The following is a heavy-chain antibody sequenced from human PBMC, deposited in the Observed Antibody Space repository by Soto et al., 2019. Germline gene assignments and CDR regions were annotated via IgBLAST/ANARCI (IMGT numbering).Heavy chain of an antibody. D-gene: IGHD3-22*01. Sequence: GVSLRLSWAASGFTVSSNYMSWVRQAPVKVLEWVSVIYSGGSTYYADSVKGRFTISRDNSKNTLYLQMNSLRAEDTAVYYCARVSRYYDSSGYYYYYGMDVWGQGTTVTVSS. J-gene: IGHJ6*02. CDR2: IYSGGST. CDR3: ARVSRYYDSSGYYYYYGMDV. CDR1: GFTVSSNY. V-gene: IGHV3-53*01.